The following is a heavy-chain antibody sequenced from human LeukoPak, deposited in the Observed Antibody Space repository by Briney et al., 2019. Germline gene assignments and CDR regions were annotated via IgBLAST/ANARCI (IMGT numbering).Heavy chain of an antibody. CDR1: GGTFSSYA. CDR2: IIPIFGTA. J-gene: IGHJ4*02. D-gene: IGHD5-18*01. CDR3: ARDMDTGPDLFDY. V-gene: IGHV1-69*13. Sequence: GASVKVSCKASGGTFSSYAISWVRQAPGQGLEWMGGIIPIFGTANYAQKFQGRVTITADESTSTAYMELSSLRSEDTAVYYCARDMDTGPDLFDYWGQGTLVTVSS.